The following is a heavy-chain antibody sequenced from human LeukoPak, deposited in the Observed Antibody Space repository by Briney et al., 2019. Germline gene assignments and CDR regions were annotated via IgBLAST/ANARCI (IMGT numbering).Heavy chain of an antibody. D-gene: IGHD5-12*01. Sequence: GSSVKVSCEASGGTFSSYAISWVRQAPGQGLEWMGGIIPIFGTANYAQKFQGRVTITADESTSTAYMELSSLRSEDTAVYYCARGKEVDIVATTNYYYYYGMDVWGQGTTVTVSS. CDR3: ARGKEVDIVATTNYYYYYGMDV. V-gene: IGHV1-69*01. CDR1: GGTFSSYA. CDR2: IIPIFGTA. J-gene: IGHJ6*02.